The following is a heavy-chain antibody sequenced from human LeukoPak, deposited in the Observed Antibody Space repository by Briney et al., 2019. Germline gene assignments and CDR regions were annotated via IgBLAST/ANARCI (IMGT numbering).Heavy chain of an antibody. V-gene: IGHV3-30*01. Sequence: GGALRLSCAASGFTFSSFAIHWVRQAPGKGLEWVAVISSDGSNKFYADSVRGRFTISRDNSKNTLNLQMNSLRPEDTAVYYCARDRPVGVPIAISYDLDSWGQGTLVSVSS. J-gene: IGHJ4*02. CDR1: GFTFSSFA. CDR3: ARDRPVGVPIAISYDLDS. CDR2: ISSDGSNK. D-gene: IGHD2-2*02.